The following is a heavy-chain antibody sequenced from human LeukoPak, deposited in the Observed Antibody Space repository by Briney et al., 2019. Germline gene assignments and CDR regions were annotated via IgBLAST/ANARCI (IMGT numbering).Heavy chain of an antibody. Sequence: GGSLRLSRAASGFTFSSYSMIWVRQAPGKGLEWVSSISSSSSYIYYADSVKGRFTISRDNAKNSLYLQMNSLRAEDTAVYYCATGRDCSGGSCYSVYWGQGTLVTVSS. CDR1: GFTFSSYS. J-gene: IGHJ4*02. D-gene: IGHD2-15*01. CDR2: ISSSSSYI. CDR3: ATGRDCSGGSCYSVY. V-gene: IGHV3-21*01.